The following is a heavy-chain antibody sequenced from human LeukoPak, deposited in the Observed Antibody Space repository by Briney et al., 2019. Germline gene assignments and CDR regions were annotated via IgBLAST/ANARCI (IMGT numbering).Heavy chain of an antibody. J-gene: IGHJ1*01. CDR2: ISGSGDST. V-gene: IGHV3-23*01. CDR1: GFTFSNYA. D-gene: IGHD3-3*01. Sequence: AGGSLRLSCAASGFTFSNYAMSWVRQAPGKGLEWVSAISGSGDSTYYADSVKGRFTISRDSSKNTLYLQMNSLRAEDTAIYYCAKDFWSNFCQNWGQGTLVTVSS. CDR3: AKDFWSNFCQN.